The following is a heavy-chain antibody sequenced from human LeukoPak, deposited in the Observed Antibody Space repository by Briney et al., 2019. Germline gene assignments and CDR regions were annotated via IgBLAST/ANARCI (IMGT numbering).Heavy chain of an antibody. J-gene: IGHJ3*01. CDR1: GGSLSTFT. V-gene: IGHV1-69*16. CDR2: IIPLLGTG. D-gene: IGHD4-17*01. Sequence: ASVKVSCKASGGSLSTFTITWVRQAPAQGVEFMGGIIPLLGTGDYAQKFQGRVTMTTDESTNTAYMELSRLTSEDTAIYYCAKSTGTGAFDVWGQGTTVAVSS. CDR3: AKSTGTGAFDV.